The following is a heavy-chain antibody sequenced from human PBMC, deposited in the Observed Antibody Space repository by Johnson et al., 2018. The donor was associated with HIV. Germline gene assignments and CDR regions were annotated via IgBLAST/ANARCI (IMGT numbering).Heavy chain of an antibody. CDR2: ISYDGSYK. CDR3: ARERGPWKHLWLRDAFDI. CDR1: GFTFSNHA. Sequence: HVQLVESGGGVVQPGRSLRLSCAASGFTFSNHALHWVRQAPGKGLEWVASISYDGSYKYYADSVKGRFTISRDDSKNTLYLQMNSLTAADTAVYYCARERGPWKHLWLRDAFDIWGQGTMITVSS. J-gene: IGHJ3*02. D-gene: IGHD5-18*01. V-gene: IGHV3-30*04.